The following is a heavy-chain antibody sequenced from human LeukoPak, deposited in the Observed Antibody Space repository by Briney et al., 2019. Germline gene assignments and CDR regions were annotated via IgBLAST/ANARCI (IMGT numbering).Heavy chain of an antibody. CDR3: ARAYSGYDPFDY. CDR2: IYYSGST. D-gene: IGHD5-12*01. Sequence: SETLSLTCTVSGGSISSYYWSWIRQPPGKGLEWIGYIYYSGSTNYNPSLKSRVTISVDTSKNQFSLKLSSVTAADTAVYHCARAYSGYDPFDYWGQGTLVTVSS. J-gene: IGHJ4*02. V-gene: IGHV4-59*01. CDR1: GGSISSYY.